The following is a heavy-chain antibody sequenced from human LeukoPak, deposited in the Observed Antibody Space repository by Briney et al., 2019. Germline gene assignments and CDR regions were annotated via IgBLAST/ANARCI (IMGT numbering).Heavy chain of an antibody. J-gene: IGHJ4*02. Sequence: GRSLRLSCAASGFTFDDYAMHWVRHAPGKGLEWVSGISWDSGSIGYADSVKGRFTISRVSAKNSLYLQMNSLRAEDTALYYCAKDTGNGFDYWGQGTQVTVSS. CDR2: ISWDSGSI. CDR1: GFTFDDYA. V-gene: IGHV3-9*01. D-gene: IGHD1-1*01. CDR3: AKDTGNGFDY.